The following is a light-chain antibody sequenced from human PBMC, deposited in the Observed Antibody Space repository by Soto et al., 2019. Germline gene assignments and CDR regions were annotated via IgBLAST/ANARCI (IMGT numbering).Light chain of an antibody. CDR2: NND. CDR3: ATWDDSLNGLV. V-gene: IGLV1-44*01. J-gene: IGLJ3*02. Sequence: QPVLTQPPSASGTPGQRVTISCSGSSSNIGSHFVNWYQQLPGTAPKLLMYNNDQRPSGVPDRFSGSKSGTSASLAISGLQSDDEADYHCATWDDSLNGLVFGGGTQLTVL. CDR1: SSNIGSHF.